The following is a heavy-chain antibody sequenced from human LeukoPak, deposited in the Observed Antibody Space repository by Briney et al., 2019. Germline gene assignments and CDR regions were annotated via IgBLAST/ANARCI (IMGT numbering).Heavy chain of an antibody. Sequence: PSETLSLTCTVSGGSISSYYWSWVRQAPGKGLEWVANIKQDGSEKYYVDSVKGRFTISRDNSNNTMYLQMNSLRVEDTAVYYCGVNSDYWGQGTLVTVSS. V-gene: IGHV3-7*03. CDR2: IKQDGSEK. D-gene: IGHD4-23*01. CDR1: GGSISSYY. CDR3: GVNSDY. J-gene: IGHJ4*02.